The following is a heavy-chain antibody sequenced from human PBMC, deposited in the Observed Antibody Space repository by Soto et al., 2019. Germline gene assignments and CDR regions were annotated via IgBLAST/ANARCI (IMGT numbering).Heavy chain of an antibody. V-gene: IGHV4-59*12. D-gene: IGHD3-22*01. CDR1: GGSISSYY. Sequence: SETLSLTCTVSGGSISSYYWSWIRQPPGKGLEWIGYIYYSGSTNYNPSLKSRVTISVDTSKNQFSLKLSSVTAEDTAVYYCARDRVGSGYPEYFQHWGQGTLVTVSS. CDR2: IYYSGST. CDR3: ARDRVGSGYPEYFQH. J-gene: IGHJ1*01.